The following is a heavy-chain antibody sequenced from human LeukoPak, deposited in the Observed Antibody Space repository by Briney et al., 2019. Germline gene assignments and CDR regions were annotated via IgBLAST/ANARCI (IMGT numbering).Heavy chain of an antibody. Sequence: ASVKVSCKASGYTFTSYGISWVRQAPGQGLEWMGWISAYNGNTNYAQKLQGRVSMTTDTSTSTAYMELRSLRSDDTAVYYCARDLQAGSYFDYWGQGTLVTVSS. J-gene: IGHJ4*02. CDR1: GYTFTSYG. CDR2: ISAYNGNT. V-gene: IGHV1-18*01. D-gene: IGHD2-2*01. CDR3: ARDLQAGSYFDY.